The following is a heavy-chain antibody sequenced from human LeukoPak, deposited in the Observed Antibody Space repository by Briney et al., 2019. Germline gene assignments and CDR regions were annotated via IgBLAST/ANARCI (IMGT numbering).Heavy chain of an antibody. CDR1: GFTFSSYA. V-gene: IGHV3-23*01. CDR3: AKDHYYDTTGHYSRWRSGLNDAFDI. Sequence: PGGSLRLSCAASGFTFSSYAMSWVRQAPGKGLEWVSAISGSGGSTSYVDPVKGRFTISRDSSKNTVYLEMNSLSAEDTAVYYCAKDHYYDTTGHYSRWRSGLNDAFDIWGQGTLVTVSS. J-gene: IGHJ3*02. D-gene: IGHD3-22*01. CDR2: ISGSGGST.